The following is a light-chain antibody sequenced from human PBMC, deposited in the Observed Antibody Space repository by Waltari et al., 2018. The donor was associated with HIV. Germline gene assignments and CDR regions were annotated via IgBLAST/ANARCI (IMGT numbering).Light chain of an antibody. V-gene: IGKV1-39*01. J-gene: IGKJ4*01. CDR1: QSITSY. Sequence: DIQMPHSPCHLSATVGDRDTITCRASQSITSYLNWYQQKPGKAPKLLIYAASSLQSGVPSRFSGSGSGTDFTLTISSLQPEDFATYYCQQSYSTPTFGGGTKVEIK. CDR2: AAS. CDR3: QQSYSTPT.